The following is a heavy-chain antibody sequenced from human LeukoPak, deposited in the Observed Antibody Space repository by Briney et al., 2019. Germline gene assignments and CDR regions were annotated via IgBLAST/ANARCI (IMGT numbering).Heavy chain of an antibody. V-gene: IGHV3-48*03. CDR1: GFTSSSYE. CDR2: ISSSGTTI. Sequence: GGSPRLSCAASGFTSSSYEMNWVREAPGKGLERVSYISSSGTTIYYADSVKGRFTISRDNAKNSLYLQMNSLRAEDTAVYYCARRYCSSTSCLIDYWGQGTLVTVSS. D-gene: IGHD2-2*01. J-gene: IGHJ4*02. CDR3: ARRYCSSTSCLIDY.